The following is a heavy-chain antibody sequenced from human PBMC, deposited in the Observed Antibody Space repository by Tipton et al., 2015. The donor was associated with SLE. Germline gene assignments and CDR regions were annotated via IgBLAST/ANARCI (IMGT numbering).Heavy chain of an antibody. CDR3: ARDWYEMGAFDI. Sequence: TLSLTCAVYGGSFSGYYWSWIRQPPGKGLEWIGEINHSGSTNFNPSLKSRVTISVDTSKNQFSLKLNSVTAADTAVYYCARDWYEMGAFDIWGQGTMVTVSA. D-gene: IGHD5-24*01. J-gene: IGHJ3*02. V-gene: IGHV4-34*01. CDR1: GGSFSGYY. CDR2: INHSGST.